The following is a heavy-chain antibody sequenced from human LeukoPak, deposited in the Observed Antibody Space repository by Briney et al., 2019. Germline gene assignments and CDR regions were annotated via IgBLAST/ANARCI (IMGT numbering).Heavy chain of an antibody. V-gene: IGHV4-59*01. CDR3: AREHSSFFYDY. Sequence: SETLSLTGTVAGGSISSYYWSWIRQPPGKGLEGIGYIYYSGSTNYNPSLKSRVTISVDTSKNQFSLKLSSVTAADTAVYYCAREHSSFFYDYWGQGTLVTVSS. J-gene: IGHJ4*02. D-gene: IGHD6-6*01. CDR1: GGSISSYY. CDR2: IYYSGST.